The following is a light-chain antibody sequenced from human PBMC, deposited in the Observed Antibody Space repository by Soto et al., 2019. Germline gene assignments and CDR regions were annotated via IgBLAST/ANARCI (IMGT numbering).Light chain of an antibody. CDR3: QQTLSYPST. CDR1: QGINSY. CDR2: EAS. J-gene: IGKJ4*01. Sequence: IQLTQSPSSLSASVGDRVTITCRDSQGINSYLAWYQQKPWTVPRLLIYEASILQSVLPSRFSCSGSGTDFTLTISSLQSEDFATYYCQQTLSYPSTLRGGTTVDSK. V-gene: IGKV1-9*01.